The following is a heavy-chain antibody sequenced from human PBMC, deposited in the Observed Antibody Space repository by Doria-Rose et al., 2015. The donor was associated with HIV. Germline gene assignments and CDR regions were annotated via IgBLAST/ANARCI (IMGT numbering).Heavy chain of an antibody. CDR3: ARGSYGAFDI. CDR2: IKQDGSEK. Sequence: WVRQAPGKGLEWVANIKQDGSEKSYVDSVEGRFTISRDDAKNSLYLQMNSLRAEDTAVYYCARGSYGAFDIWGQGTMITVSS. D-gene: IGHD3-10*01. V-gene: IGHV3-7*01. J-gene: IGHJ3*02.